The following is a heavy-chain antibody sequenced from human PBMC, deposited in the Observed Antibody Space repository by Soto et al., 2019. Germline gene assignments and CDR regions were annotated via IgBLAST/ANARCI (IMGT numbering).Heavy chain of an antibody. CDR3: AAEEGGYSGYDRRYYYYGMGV. J-gene: IGHJ6*02. Sequence: SETLSLTCAVYGGSFSGYYWSWIRQPPGKGLEWIGEINHSGSTNYNPSLKSRVTISVDTSKNQFSLKLSSVTAADTAVYYCAAEEGGYSGYDRRYYYYGMGVWGQGNTVTVSS. CDR2: INHSGST. D-gene: IGHD5-12*01. V-gene: IGHV4-34*01. CDR1: GGSFSGYY.